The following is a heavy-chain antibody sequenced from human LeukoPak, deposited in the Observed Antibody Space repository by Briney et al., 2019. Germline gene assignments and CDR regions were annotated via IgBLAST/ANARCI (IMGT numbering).Heavy chain of an antibody. D-gene: IGHD4-17*01. J-gene: IGHJ3*02. Sequence: SVKASCKASGGTFSSYAISWVRQAPGQGLEWMGRIIPILGIANYAQKFQGRVTITADKSTSTAYMELSSLRSEDTAVYYCASTGGTHDYGAIDAFDIWGQGTMVTVSS. CDR1: GGTFSSYA. V-gene: IGHV1-69*04. CDR2: IIPILGIA. CDR3: ASTGGTHDYGAIDAFDI.